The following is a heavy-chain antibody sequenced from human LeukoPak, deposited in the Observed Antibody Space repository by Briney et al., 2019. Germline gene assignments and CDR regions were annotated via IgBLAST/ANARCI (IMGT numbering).Heavy chain of an antibody. Sequence: PGGSLRLSCAASGFTFSSYGMHWVRQAPDKGREWVAFIRYDGSNKYYADSVKGRFTISRDNSKNTLYPQMNSLRAEDTAVYYCAKDSLRSRGSYLFDYWGQGTLVTVSS. V-gene: IGHV3-30*02. J-gene: IGHJ4*02. CDR3: AKDSLRSRGSYLFDY. CDR1: GFTFSSYG. CDR2: IRYDGSNK. D-gene: IGHD1-26*01.